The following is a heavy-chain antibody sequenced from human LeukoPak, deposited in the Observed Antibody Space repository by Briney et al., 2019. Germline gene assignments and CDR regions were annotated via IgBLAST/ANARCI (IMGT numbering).Heavy chain of an antibody. CDR3: ARHGHCTNGVCYSNYYYHMDV. Sequence: GESLKISCKGSGYSFASSLIGGVRQMPGKGLGWVGIIYPDDSDTRYSPSFEGQITISVDKSISTAYLQWSSLKASDTAVYYCARHGHCTNGVCYSNYYYHMDVWGKGTTVTVSS. D-gene: IGHD2-8*01. CDR2: IYPDDSDT. CDR1: GYSFASSL. V-gene: IGHV5-51*01. J-gene: IGHJ6*03.